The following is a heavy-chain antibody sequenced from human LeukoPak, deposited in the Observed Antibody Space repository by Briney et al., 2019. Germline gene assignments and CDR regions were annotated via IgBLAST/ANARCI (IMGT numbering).Heavy chain of an antibody. Sequence: GGSLRLSCVASGFTLSNYPMTWVRQAPGKGLEWVSYISSSGTTIYYADSVKGRFTISSDNAKNSLYLQMNSLRAEDMAVYYCARKDGYNSYYYYYGMDVWGQGTTVTVSS. D-gene: IGHD5-24*01. J-gene: IGHJ6*02. V-gene: IGHV3-48*04. CDR3: ARKDGYNSYYYYYGMDV. CDR2: ISSSGTTI. CDR1: GFTLSNYP.